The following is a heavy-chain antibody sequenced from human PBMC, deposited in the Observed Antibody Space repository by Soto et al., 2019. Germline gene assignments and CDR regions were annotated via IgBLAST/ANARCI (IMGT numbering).Heavy chain of an antibody. V-gene: IGHV3-23*01. CDR1: GFTFSSYA. D-gene: IGHD3-16*02. CDR2: ISGSGGST. CDR3: AKDLGEYVWWSYPFDY. J-gene: IGHJ4*02. Sequence: GGSLRLSCAASGFTFSSYAMSWVRQAQGEALEWVSAISGSGGSTYYADSVKGRFTISRDNSKNTLYLQMNTLRAEDTAVYYCAKDLGEYVWWSYPFDYWGQGTLVTVSS.